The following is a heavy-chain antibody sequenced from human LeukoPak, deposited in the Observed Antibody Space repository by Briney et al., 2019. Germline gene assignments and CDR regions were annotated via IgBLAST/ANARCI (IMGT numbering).Heavy chain of an antibody. J-gene: IGHJ4*02. CDR2: INHSGST. D-gene: IGHD6-13*01. CDR1: GGSFSGYY. CDR3: ARTAAAGRGGYYFDY. Sequence: SETLSLTCAVYGGSFSGYYWSWIRQPPGKGLEWIGEINHSGSTNYNPSLKSRVTLSVDTSKNQFSLKLSSVTAADTAVYYCARTAAAGRGGYYFDYWGQGTLVTVSS. V-gene: IGHV4-34*01.